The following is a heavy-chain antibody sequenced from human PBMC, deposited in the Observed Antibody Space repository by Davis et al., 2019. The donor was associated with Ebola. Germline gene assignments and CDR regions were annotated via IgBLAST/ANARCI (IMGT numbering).Heavy chain of an antibody. CDR3: ARPYGGNAGEGSYFEY. CDR1: GYNFGIHW. D-gene: IGHD4-23*01. V-gene: IGHV5-51*01. CDR2: VYPGDSDT. J-gene: IGHJ4*02. Sequence: GESLKISCQGSGYNFGIHWIAWVRQVPGRGLEWTGVVYPGDSDTRYSPSFEGQVTISVDKSLSTAYLQWTSLKASDTAIYFCARPYGGNAGEGSYFEYWGLGSRVTVSS.